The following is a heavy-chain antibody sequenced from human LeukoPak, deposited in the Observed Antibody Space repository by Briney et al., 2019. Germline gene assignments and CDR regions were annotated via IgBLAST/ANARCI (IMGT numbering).Heavy chain of an antibody. V-gene: IGHV3-48*03. CDR2: ISSSGNTI. D-gene: IGHD3-16*01. CDR1: GFSFSSYE. J-gene: IGHJ4*02. Sequence: GGSLRLSCAASGFSFSSYEMNWVRQAPGKGLEWVSYISSSGNTIYYADSVKGRFTISRDNAKNSLYLQMNSLRAEDTAVYYCAKELIMRFDFWGQGTLVTVSS. CDR3: AKELIMRFDF.